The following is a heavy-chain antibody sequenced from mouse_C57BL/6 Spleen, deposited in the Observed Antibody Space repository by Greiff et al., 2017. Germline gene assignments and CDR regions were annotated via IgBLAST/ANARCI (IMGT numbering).Heavy chain of an antibody. Sequence: VQLKQSGAELVRPGASVKLSCTASGFNIKDDYMHWVKQRPEQGLEWIGWIDPENGDTEYASKFQGKATITADTSSNTAYLQLSSLTSEDTAVYYCTTRIQGFDDWGQGTTLTVSS. CDR1: GFNIKDDY. J-gene: IGHJ2*01. CDR3: TTRIQGFDD. V-gene: IGHV14-4*01. CDR2: IDPENGDT.